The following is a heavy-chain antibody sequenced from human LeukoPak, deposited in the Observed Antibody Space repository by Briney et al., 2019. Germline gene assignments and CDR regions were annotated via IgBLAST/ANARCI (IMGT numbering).Heavy chain of an antibody. D-gene: IGHD2-15*01. J-gene: IGHJ3*02. CDR2: INHSGST. Sequence: PSETLSLTCAVYGGSFSGYYWSWIRRPPGKGLEWIGEINHSGSTNYNPSLKSRVTISVDTSKNQFSLKLSSVTAADTAVYYCAITTPDAFDIWGQGTMVTVSS. V-gene: IGHV4-34*01. CDR1: GGSFSGYY. CDR3: AITTPDAFDI.